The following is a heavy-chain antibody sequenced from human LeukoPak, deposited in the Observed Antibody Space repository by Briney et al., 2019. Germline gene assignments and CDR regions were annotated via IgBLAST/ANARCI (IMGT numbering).Heavy chain of an antibody. D-gene: IGHD6-13*01. J-gene: IGHJ4*02. V-gene: IGHV3-23*01. CDR2: ISGSGGST. CDR1: GFIFSSYT. CDR3: AKTSGIAAADFDY. Sequence: GGSLRLSCTASGFIFSSYTMSWVRQAPGKGLEWVSAISGSGGSTYYADSVKGRFTISRDNSKNTLYLQMNSLRAEDTAVYYCAKTSGIAAADFDYWGQGTLVTVSS.